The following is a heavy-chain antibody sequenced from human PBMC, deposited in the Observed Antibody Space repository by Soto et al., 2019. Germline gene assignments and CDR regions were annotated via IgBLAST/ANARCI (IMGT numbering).Heavy chain of an antibody. CDR3: AREFRAARLFSYGMDV. D-gene: IGHD6-6*01. CDR2: IYYSGST. Sequence: QVQLQESGPGLVKPSQTLSLTCTVSGGSISSGDYYWSWIRQPPGKGLEWIGYIYYSGSTYYNPSLKSRVTISVDTSKNQFSLKLSSVTAADTAVYYCAREFRAARLFSYGMDVWGQGTTVTVSS. V-gene: IGHV4-30-4*01. J-gene: IGHJ6*02. CDR1: GGSISSGDYY.